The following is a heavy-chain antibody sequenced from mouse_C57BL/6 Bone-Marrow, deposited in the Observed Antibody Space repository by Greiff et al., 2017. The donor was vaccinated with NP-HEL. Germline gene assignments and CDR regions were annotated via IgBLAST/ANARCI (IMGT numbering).Heavy chain of an antibody. D-gene: IGHD2-1*01. CDR2: IDPSDSET. CDR3: ARYGNYDYAMDY. CDR1: GYTFTSYW. V-gene: IGHV1-52*01. Sequence: QVQLQQPGAELVRPGSSVKLSCKASGYTFTSYWMHWVKQRPIQGLEWIGNIDPSDSETHYNQKFKDKATLTVDKSSSTAYMQLSSLTSEDSAVYYGARYGNYDYAMDYWGQGTSVTVSS. J-gene: IGHJ4*01.